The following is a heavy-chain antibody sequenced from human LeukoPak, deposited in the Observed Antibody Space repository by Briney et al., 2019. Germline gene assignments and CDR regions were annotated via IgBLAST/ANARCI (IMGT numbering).Heavy chain of an antibody. CDR1: GFTFSSFA. J-gene: IGHJ5*02. D-gene: IGHD6-19*01. CDR3: AREMLAAVAAQS. Sequence: GGSLRLSCAASGFTFSSFAMSWVRQAPGKGLEWVSAISGRDGSTYYADSVKGRFTISRDNSKNTLYLRMNSLRAEDTAVYYCAREMLAAVAAQSWGQGTLVTVSS. CDR2: ISGRDGST. V-gene: IGHV3-23*01.